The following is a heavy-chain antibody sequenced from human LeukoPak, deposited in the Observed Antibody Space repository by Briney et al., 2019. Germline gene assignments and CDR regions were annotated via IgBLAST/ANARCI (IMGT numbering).Heavy chain of an antibody. CDR3: ARVSCSMTSCYDY. J-gene: IGHJ4*02. V-gene: IGHV1-8*01. CDR2: MNPNSGDT. CDR1: GYTFTSYD. D-gene: IGHD2-2*01. Sequence: ASVKVSCKASGYTFTSYDINWVRQATGQGLEWMGWMNPNSGDTGYAQKFQGRVTMTRSSSISTAYMELSNLTSEDTAVYYCARVSCSMTSCYDYWGQGTLVTVSS.